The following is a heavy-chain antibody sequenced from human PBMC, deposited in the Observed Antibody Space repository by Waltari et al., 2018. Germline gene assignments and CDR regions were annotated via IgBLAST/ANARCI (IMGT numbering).Heavy chain of an antibody. J-gene: IGHJ4*02. CDR3: ASYGDYVLPNY. CDR1: GFTFSSYW. V-gene: IGHV3-74*01. D-gene: IGHD4-17*01. CDR2: INSDGSST. Sequence: EVQLVESGGGLVQPGRSLRLPCAASGFTFSSYWMHWVRQAPGKGLVWVSRINSDGSSTSYADSVKGRFTISRDNAKNTLYLQMNSLRAEDTAVYYCASYGDYVLPNYWGQGTLVTVSS.